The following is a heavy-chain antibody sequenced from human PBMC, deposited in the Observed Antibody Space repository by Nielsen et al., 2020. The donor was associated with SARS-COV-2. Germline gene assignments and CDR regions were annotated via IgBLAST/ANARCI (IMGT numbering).Heavy chain of an antibody. Sequence: ASVKVSCKASGYTFTSYGISWVRQAPGQGLEWMGRINPNSGNTGYAQKFQGRVTMTRNTSISTAYMELSSLRSEDTAVYYCARSTRIRSMIVVVILTRYYFDYWGQGTLVTVSS. V-gene: IGHV1-8*02. D-gene: IGHD3-22*01. J-gene: IGHJ4*02. CDR2: INPNSGNT. CDR3: ARSTRIRSMIVVVILTRYYFDY. CDR1: GYTFTSYG.